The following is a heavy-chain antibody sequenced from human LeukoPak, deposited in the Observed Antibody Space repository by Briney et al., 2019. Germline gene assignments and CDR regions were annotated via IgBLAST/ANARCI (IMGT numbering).Heavy chain of an antibody. D-gene: IGHD2-15*01. CDR2: ISSSSSYI. Sequence: PGGSLRLSCAASGFTFSSYSMNWVRQAPGKGLEWVSSISSSSSYIYYADSVKGRFTISRDNAKNSLYLQMNSLRAEDTAVYYCARDRERYCSGGSCYRVLVGYMDVWGKGTTVTVSS. V-gene: IGHV3-21*01. CDR3: ARDRERYCSGGSCYRVLVGYMDV. J-gene: IGHJ6*03. CDR1: GFTFSSYS.